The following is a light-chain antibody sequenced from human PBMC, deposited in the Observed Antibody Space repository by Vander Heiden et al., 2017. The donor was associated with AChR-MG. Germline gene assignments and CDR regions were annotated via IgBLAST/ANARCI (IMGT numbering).Light chain of an antibody. CDR1: QSISSW. Sequence: DIQMTQSPSTLSAFVGDRVTITCRASQSISSWLAWYQQKPGKAPKLLIYKASSLESGVPLRFSGSGSGTEFTLTISSLQPDDFATYYCQQDNSYYTFGQGTRLEIK. CDR3: QQDNSYYT. CDR2: KAS. J-gene: IGKJ5*01. V-gene: IGKV1-5*03.